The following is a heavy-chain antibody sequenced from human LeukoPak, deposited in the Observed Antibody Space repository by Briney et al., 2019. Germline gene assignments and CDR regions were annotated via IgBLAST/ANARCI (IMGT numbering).Heavy chain of an antibody. Sequence: PGRSLRLSCAASGFTFSNYAMHWVRQAPGKGLEWVAVIWYDGSNKYYADSVKGRFTISRDNSKNTLYLQMNSLRAEDTAVYYCARDRDYYGSGSYPFDIWGQGTMVTVSS. CDR3: ARDRDYYGSGSYPFDI. CDR1: GFTFSNYA. CDR2: IWYDGSNK. D-gene: IGHD3-10*01. V-gene: IGHV3-33*08. J-gene: IGHJ3*02.